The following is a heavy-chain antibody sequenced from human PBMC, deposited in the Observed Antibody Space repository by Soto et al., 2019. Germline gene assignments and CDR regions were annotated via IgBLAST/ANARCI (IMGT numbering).Heavy chain of an antibody. CDR3: AEVGGVTHKTFDY. D-gene: IGHD3-16*01. J-gene: IGHJ4*02. CDR2: IDYSGST. V-gene: IGHV4-31*03. CDR1: GGSITSVGDS. Sequence: SETLSLTCTVSGGSITSVGDSWHWIRQDPGKGLEWIGYIDYSGSTYYNASLTSRVTISVDSSNNQFFLKLTSVTAADTAVYYCAEVGGVTHKTFDYSGQGTLVTVSS.